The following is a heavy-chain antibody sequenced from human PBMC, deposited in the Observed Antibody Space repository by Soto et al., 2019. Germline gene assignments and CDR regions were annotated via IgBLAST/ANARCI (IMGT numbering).Heavy chain of an antibody. CDR3: AKDGRRSSSWYGAFDI. V-gene: IGHV3-23*01. J-gene: IGHJ3*02. Sequence: VSLRLSCAASGFTFSSYAMSGVRQAPGKGLEWVSAISGSGGSTYYADSVKGRFTISRDNSKNTLYLQMNSLRAEDTAVYYCAKDGRRSSSWYGAFDIWGQGTMVTVSS. CDR1: GFTFSSYA. D-gene: IGHD6-13*01. CDR2: ISGSGGST.